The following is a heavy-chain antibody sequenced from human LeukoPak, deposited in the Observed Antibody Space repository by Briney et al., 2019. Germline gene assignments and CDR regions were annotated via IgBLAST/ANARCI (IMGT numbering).Heavy chain of an antibody. Sequence: GSSVKVSCKASGGTFSSYAISWVRQAPGQGLEWMGGIIPIFGTANYAQKFQGRVTITADESTSTAYMELSSLRSEDTAVYYCARGYCSSTSCYRLSWFDPWGQGILVTVSS. CDR3: ARGYCSSTSCYRLSWFDP. J-gene: IGHJ5*02. CDR2: IIPIFGTA. CDR1: GGTFSSYA. V-gene: IGHV1-69*01. D-gene: IGHD2-2*02.